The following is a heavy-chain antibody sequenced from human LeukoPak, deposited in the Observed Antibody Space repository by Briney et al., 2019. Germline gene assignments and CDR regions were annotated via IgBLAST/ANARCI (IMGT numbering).Heavy chain of an antibody. V-gene: IGHV1-69*06. CDR1: GGTFSSYA. Sequence: GASVKVSCKASGGTFSSYAISWVRQAPGQGLEWMGGIIPIFGTANYAQKFQGRVTITADKSTSTAYMELSSLRSEDTAVYYCARGTVVPAAIDERFDPWGQGTLVTVSS. CDR2: IIPIFGTA. D-gene: IGHD2-2*01. CDR3: ARGTVVPAAIDERFDP. J-gene: IGHJ5*02.